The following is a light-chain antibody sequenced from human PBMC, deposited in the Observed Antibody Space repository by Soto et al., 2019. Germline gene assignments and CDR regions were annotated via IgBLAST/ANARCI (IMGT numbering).Light chain of an antibody. CDR1: QRLLHSNGYNY. Sequence: DIVMTQSPLSLPVTPGEPASISCRSRQRLLHSNGYNYLDWYLQKPGQSPQXLIYLGSNRSSGVPDRFSGSGSGTDCTLKISRVEAEDVGVYYCMQALQTPVTLGQGTKVDI. J-gene: IGKJ1*01. CDR3: MQALQTPVT. V-gene: IGKV2-28*01. CDR2: LGS.